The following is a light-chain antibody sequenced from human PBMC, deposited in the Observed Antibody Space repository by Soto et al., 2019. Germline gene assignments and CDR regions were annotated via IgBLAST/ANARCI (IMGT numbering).Light chain of an antibody. V-gene: IGLV2-14*01. CDR3: SSYTSSSTPYV. CDR1: SSDVGGYNY. Sequence: QSALTQPASVSGSPGQSITISCSGTSSDVGGYNYVSWYQQHPGKAPKLMIYDVSNRPSGVSNRFSGSKSGNTASLTISGLLAEDEAGYYCSSYTSSSTPYVFGTGTKVTVL. J-gene: IGLJ1*01. CDR2: DVS.